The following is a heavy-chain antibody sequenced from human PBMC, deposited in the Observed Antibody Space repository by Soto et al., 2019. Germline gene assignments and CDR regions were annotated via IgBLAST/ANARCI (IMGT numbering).Heavy chain of an antibody. V-gene: IGHV4-30-4*01. J-gene: IGHJ4*02. CDR1: GGSISSGYYY. CDR3: ASDSVQYFDH. D-gene: IGHD3-10*01. CDR2: IYYSGST. Sequence: SETLSLTGTVSGGSISSGYYYWSWIRQPPGKGLEWIGYIYYSGSTYYNPSLKSRVTISVDTSKNQFSLKLSSVTAADTAVYYFASDSVQYFDHWRKGSMIT.